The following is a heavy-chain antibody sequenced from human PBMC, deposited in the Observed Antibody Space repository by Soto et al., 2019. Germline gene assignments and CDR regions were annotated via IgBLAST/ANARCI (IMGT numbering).Heavy chain of an antibody. Sequence: ASVKVSCKASGYTFTGYYMHWVRQAPGQGLEWMGWINPNSGGTNYAQKFQGWVTMTRDTSISTAYMELSRLRSDDTAVYYCARDGSGMTYYYYYGMDVWGQGTTVTVSS. CDR2: INPNSGGT. D-gene: IGHD3-10*01. CDR3: ARDGSGMTYYYYYGMDV. CDR1: GYTFTGYY. V-gene: IGHV1-2*04. J-gene: IGHJ6*02.